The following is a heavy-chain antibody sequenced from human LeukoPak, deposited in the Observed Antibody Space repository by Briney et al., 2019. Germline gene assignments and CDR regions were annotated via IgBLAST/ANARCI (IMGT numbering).Heavy chain of an antibody. CDR1: GFTFSSYA. CDR2: ISGSGDST. V-gene: IGHV3-23*01. D-gene: IGHD3-9*01. Sequence: GGSLRLSCAASGFTFSSYAMTWVRQAPGKGLEWVSAISGSGDSTYYADSVKGRFTISRDNSKNTLYLQMNSLRAEDTAVYYCANYDILTGWGGFDYWGQGTLVTVSS. J-gene: IGHJ4*02. CDR3: ANYDILTGWGGFDY.